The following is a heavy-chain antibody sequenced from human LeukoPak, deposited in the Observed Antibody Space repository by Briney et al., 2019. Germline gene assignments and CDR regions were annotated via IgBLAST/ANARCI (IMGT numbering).Heavy chain of an antibody. D-gene: IGHD3-10*01. J-gene: IGHJ4*02. CDR2: ISSSSSYI. Sequence: GGSLRLSCAASGFTFSSYGMNWVRQAPGKGLEWVSSISSSSSYIYYADSVKGRFTISRDNAKNSLYLQMNSLRAEDTAVYYCARDRVVRGVIITAGTDYWGQGTLVTVSS. CDR3: ARDRVVRGVIITAGTDY. CDR1: GFTFSSYG. V-gene: IGHV3-21*01.